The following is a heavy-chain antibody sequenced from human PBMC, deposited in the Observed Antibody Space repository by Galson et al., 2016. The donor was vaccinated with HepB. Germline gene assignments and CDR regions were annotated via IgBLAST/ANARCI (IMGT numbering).Heavy chain of an antibody. V-gene: IGHV3-43*01. CDR3: ARENRLEAYDN. CDR1: GFTFHDYT. Sequence: SLRLSCAASGFTFHDYTMHWARQAPGKGLEWVSLISWDGGSIYYGDSVKGRFTISRDNSKNSLYLQMNSLRTEDTALYYCARENRLEAYDNWGQGTLVTVSS. D-gene: IGHD1-1*01. J-gene: IGHJ4*02. CDR2: ISWDGGSI.